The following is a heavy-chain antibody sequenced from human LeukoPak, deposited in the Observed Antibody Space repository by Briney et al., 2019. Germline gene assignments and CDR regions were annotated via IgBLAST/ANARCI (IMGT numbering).Heavy chain of an antibody. D-gene: IGHD3-9*01. Sequence: GGSLRLSCAASGFTFSSYAMSWVRQAPGKGLEWVSAISGSGGSTYYADSVKGRFTISRDNSKNTLYLQMNSLRAEDTAVYYYAKKGYFDWLGYFDYWGQGTLVTVSS. CDR3: AKKGYFDWLGYFDY. J-gene: IGHJ4*02. CDR2: ISGSGGST. V-gene: IGHV3-23*01. CDR1: GFTFSSYA.